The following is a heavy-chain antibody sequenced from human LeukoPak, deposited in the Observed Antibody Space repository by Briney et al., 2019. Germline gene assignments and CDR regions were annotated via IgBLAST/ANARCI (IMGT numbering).Heavy chain of an antibody. CDR1: GDSVSSNSAA. J-gene: IGHJ4*02. Sequence: SQTLSLTCAISGDSVSSNSAAWNWIRQSPSRGHEWLGRTYYRSKWSNDYAVSVKSRITINPDTSRNQFSLQLNSVTPEDTAVYYCARYYYDSRGYYYYYFDYWGQGTLVTVSS. V-gene: IGHV6-1*01. D-gene: IGHD3-22*01. CDR3: ARYYYDSRGYYYYYFDY. CDR2: TYYRSKWSN.